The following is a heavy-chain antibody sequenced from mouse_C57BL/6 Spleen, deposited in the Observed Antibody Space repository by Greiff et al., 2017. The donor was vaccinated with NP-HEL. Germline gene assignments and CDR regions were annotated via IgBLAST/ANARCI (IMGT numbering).Heavy chain of an antibody. CDR1: GYAFSSSW. Sequence: QVQLKESGPELVKPGASVKISCKASGYAFSSSWMNWVKQRPGKGLEWIGRIYPGDGDTNYNGKFKGKATLTADKTSSTAYMQRSSLTSEDSAVYFCARGSTVVAGNAMDYWGQGTSVTVSS. D-gene: IGHD1-1*01. J-gene: IGHJ4*01. V-gene: IGHV1-82*01. CDR3: ARGSTVVAGNAMDY. CDR2: IYPGDGDT.